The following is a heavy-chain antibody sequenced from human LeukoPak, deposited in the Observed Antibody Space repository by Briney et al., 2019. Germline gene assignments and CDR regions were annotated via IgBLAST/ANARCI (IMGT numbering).Heavy chain of an antibody. CDR3: ATLRETYCGGDCYSFDY. CDR2: ISGSGGST. CDR1: GFTFSSYA. V-gene: IGHV3-23*01. D-gene: IGHD2-21*01. J-gene: IGHJ4*02. Sequence: AGGSLRLSCAASGFTFSSYAMSWVRQAPGKGLEWVSAISGSGGSTYYVDSVEGRFTISRDNSKNTLYLQMNSLRAEDTAVYYCATLRETYCGGDCYSFDYWGQGTLVTVSS.